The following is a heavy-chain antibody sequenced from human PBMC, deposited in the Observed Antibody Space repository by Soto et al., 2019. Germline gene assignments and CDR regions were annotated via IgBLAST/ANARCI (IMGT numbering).Heavy chain of an antibody. V-gene: IGHV3-48*02. CDR2: ISSSSSNI. D-gene: IGHD4-17*01. CDR1: GFTFSSYD. Sequence: EVQLVESGGGLVQPGGSLRLSCAASGFTFSSYDMNWVRQAPGKGLEWVSYISSSSSNIYYADSVKGRFTVSRNNAKNSLYLQMNSLRDEDTAVYYCVGDYFLPPGYWGQGTLVTVSS. J-gene: IGHJ4*02. CDR3: VGDYFLPPGY.